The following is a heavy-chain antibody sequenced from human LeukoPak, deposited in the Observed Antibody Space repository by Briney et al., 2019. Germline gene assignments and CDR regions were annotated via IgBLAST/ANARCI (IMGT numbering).Heavy chain of an antibody. CDR1: GFTFSSYA. CDR2: ISYDGSNK. J-gene: IGHJ4*02. D-gene: IGHD3-22*01. Sequence: GGSLRLSCAASGFTFSSYAMHWVRQAPGKGLEWVAVISYDGSNKYYADSVKGRFTISRDNSKNTPYLQMNSLRAEDTAVYYCAKPYDSSEFDYWGQGTLVTVSS. CDR3: AKPYDSSEFDY. V-gene: IGHV3-30*04.